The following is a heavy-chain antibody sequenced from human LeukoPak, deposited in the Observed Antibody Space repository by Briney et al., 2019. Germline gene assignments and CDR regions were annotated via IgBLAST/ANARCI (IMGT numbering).Heavy chain of an antibody. V-gene: IGHV3-7*01. CDR2: IKQDGSEK. D-gene: IGHD2-2*01. CDR3: AREQPEDIVVVPAAGDNWFDP. J-gene: IGHJ5*02. CDR1: GFAFSSYW. Sequence: GGSLRLSCAASGFAFSSYWMSWVRQTPGKGLEWVANIKQDGSEKYYVDSVKGRFTISRDNAKNSLYLQMNSLRAEDTAVYYCAREQPEDIVVVPAAGDNWFDPWGQGTLVTVSS.